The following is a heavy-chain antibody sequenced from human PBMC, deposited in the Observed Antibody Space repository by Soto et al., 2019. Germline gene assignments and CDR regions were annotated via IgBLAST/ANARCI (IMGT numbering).Heavy chain of an antibody. Sequence: ASVKVSCKASGYTFTSYYIHWVRQAPGQGLEWMGIINPSGGSTSYAQKYQGRVTMTRDTSTSTVYMELSSLRSEDTAVYYCARDTAMDIPGYWGQGTLVTVSS. CDR1: GYTFTSYY. D-gene: IGHD5-18*01. CDR3: ARDTAMDIPGY. V-gene: IGHV1-46*03. CDR2: INPSGGST. J-gene: IGHJ4*02.